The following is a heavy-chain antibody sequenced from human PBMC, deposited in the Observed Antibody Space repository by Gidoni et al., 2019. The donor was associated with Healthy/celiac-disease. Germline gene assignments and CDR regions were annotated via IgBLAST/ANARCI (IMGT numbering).Heavy chain of an antibody. CDR1: GFTFSSYS. Sequence: EVQLVESGGGLVKPGGSLRLSCAASGFTFSSYSMNWVRQAPGKGLEWVSSISSSSSYIYYADSVKGRFTISRDNAKNSLYLQMNSLRAEDTAVYYCARDTDGYNPRYFDYWGQGTLVTVSS. V-gene: IGHV3-21*01. CDR3: ARDTDGYNPRYFDY. J-gene: IGHJ4*02. CDR2: ISSSSSYI. D-gene: IGHD5-12*01.